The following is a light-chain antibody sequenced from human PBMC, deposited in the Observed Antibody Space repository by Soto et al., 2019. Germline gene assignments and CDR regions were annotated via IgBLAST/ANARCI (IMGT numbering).Light chain of an antibody. CDR1: QTITNY. J-gene: IGKJ5*01. CDR3: QQSYSVLPIT. V-gene: IGKV1-39*01. Sequence: DIQMTQSPSSLSASVGDRVTITCRASQTITNYLNWYQQKPGKAPTLLIYGASNAQSGVPSRFSGSGSGTDFTLTISSLQPEDFVTYYCQQSYSVLPITFDQGTRLDIK. CDR2: GAS.